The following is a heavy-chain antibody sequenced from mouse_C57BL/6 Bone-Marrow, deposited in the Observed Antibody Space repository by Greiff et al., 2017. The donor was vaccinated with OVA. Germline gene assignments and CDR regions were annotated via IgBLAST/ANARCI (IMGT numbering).Heavy chain of an antibody. CDR3: ARGYGYFDY. Sequence: EVKLVESGGGLVQPGGSLKLSCAASGFTFSDYYMYWVRQTPEKRLEWVAYISNGGGSTYYPDTVKGRFTISRDNAKNTLYLQMSRLKSEDTAMYYCARGYGYFDYWGQGTTLTVSS. V-gene: IGHV5-12*01. CDR2: ISNGGGST. J-gene: IGHJ2*01. CDR1: GFTFSDYY. D-gene: IGHD2-2*01.